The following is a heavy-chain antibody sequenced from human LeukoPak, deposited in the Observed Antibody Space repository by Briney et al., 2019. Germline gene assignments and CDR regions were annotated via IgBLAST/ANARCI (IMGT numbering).Heavy chain of an antibody. Sequence: GESLKISCKGSGYSFTSYWIGWVRQMPGKGLEWMGIIYPGDSGTRYSPPFQGQVTISADKSISTAYLQWSSLKASDTAMYYCARPPYCSGGSCYSPIDYWGQGTLVTVSS. V-gene: IGHV5-51*01. CDR3: ARPPYCSGGSCYSPIDY. CDR2: IYPGDSGT. J-gene: IGHJ4*02. D-gene: IGHD2-15*01. CDR1: GYSFTSYW.